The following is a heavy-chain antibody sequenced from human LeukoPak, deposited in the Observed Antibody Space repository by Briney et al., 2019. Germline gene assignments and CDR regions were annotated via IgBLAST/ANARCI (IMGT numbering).Heavy chain of an antibody. J-gene: IGHJ5*02. CDR2: VYYSGDT. CDR1: DGSISSRNYY. D-gene: IGHD3-22*01. V-gene: IGHV4-39*01. Sequence: SETLSLTCSVSDGSISSRNYYWGWIRQPPGRGLEWIGSVYYSGDTYSNPSLKRRVTVSVDTSKNQFSLRLYSVTAADTAVYYCARLYYDSRGYYWFDPWGQGTLVTVSS. CDR3: ARLYYDSRGYYWFDP.